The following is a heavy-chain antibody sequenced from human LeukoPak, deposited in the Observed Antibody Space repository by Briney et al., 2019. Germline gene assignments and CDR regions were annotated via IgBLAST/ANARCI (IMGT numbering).Heavy chain of an antibody. D-gene: IGHD6-19*01. V-gene: IGHV1-18*01. Sequence: ASVRVSCKASGYTFNNFEISWVRQAPGQGLEWMGWINPYNGNTISAQKLQGRVTMTTDTSTSTAYMELRSLRSDDTAVYYCARIAVAATWNFDFWGQGTLVTVSS. J-gene: IGHJ4*02. CDR1: GYTFNNFE. CDR3: ARIAVAATWNFDF. CDR2: INPYNGNT.